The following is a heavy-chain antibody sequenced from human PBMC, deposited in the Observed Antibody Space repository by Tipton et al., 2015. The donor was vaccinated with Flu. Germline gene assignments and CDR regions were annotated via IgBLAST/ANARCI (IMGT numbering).Heavy chain of an antibody. D-gene: IGHD3-16*01. CDR1: GFTFSSYE. V-gene: IGHV3-48*03. CDR3: ARGFIRLCDF. Sequence: SLRLSCAVSGFTFSSYEMNWVRQAPGRGLEWVSFISPSGTTKYYADAVKGRFTISRGNTKNSLFLQMSSLRAGDTGVYYCARGFIRLCDFWGQGSLVTVSS. J-gene: IGHJ4*02. CDR2: ISPSGTTK.